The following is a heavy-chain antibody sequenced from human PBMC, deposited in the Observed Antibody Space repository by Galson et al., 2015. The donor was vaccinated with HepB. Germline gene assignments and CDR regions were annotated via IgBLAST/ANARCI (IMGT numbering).Heavy chain of an antibody. CDR3: ATHDHFRLEY. CDR1: GYTFTSYY. J-gene: IGHJ4*02. CDR2: INPSDGST. Sequence: SVKVSCKASGYTFTSYYMHWVRQAPGQGLEWMGIINPSDGSTSYAQKLQGRVTMTRDTSTSTVYMELSSLRSEDTAVYYCATHDHFRLEYWGRGTLVTVSS. D-gene: IGHD3-16*01. V-gene: IGHV1-46*04.